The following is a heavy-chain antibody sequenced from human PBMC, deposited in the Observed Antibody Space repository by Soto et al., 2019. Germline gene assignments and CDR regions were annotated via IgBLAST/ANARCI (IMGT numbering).Heavy chain of an antibody. J-gene: IGHJ4*02. V-gene: IGHV4-59*08. CDR3: ARHLVDDILTGYYAFDY. CDR1: GGSISSYY. Sequence: SETLSLTCTVSGGSISSYYWSWIRQPPGKGLEWIGYIYYSGSTNYNPSLKSRVTISVDTSKNQFSLKLSSVTAADTAVYYCARHLVDDILTGYYAFDYWGKGTLVTVSS. D-gene: IGHD3-9*01. CDR2: IYYSGST.